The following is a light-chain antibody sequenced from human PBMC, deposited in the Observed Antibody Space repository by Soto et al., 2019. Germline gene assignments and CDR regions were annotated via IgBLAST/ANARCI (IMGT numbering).Light chain of an antibody. V-gene: IGKV3-20*01. CDR2: GAS. J-gene: IGKJ4*01. Sequence: EVVLTQSPGTLSLSPGERATLSCRASQSVNSKYLSWFQQRPGQAPRLLIHGASSRATGIPDRFSGSGSGTDFTLTISRPEPEDVAVYYCQLCGSSALSFGGGTKVEIK. CDR3: QLCGSSALS. CDR1: QSVNSKY.